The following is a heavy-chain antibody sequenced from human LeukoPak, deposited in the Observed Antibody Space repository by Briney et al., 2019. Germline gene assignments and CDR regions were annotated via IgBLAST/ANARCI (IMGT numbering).Heavy chain of an antibody. V-gene: IGHV1-24*01. Sequence: ASVKVSCKVSGYTPTELSMHWVRQAPGKGLEWMGGFDPEDGETIYAQKFQGRVTMTEDTSTDTAYMELSSLRSEDTAVYYCATGDGGEKLFDYWGQEPWSPSPQ. J-gene: IGHJ4*01. CDR3: ATGDGGEKLFDY. CDR1: GYTPTELS. CDR2: FDPEDGET. D-gene: IGHD3-16*01.